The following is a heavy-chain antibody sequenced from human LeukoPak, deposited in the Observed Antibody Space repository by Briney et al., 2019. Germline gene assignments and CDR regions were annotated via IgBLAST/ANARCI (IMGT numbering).Heavy chain of an antibody. J-gene: IGHJ4*02. CDR3: ARKDGDY. V-gene: IGHV4-4*07. CDR2: IYSSGST. Sequence: KGLEWIGLIYSSGSTIYNPSLQSRVAMSVDMTKNQLSLKLSSVTAADTAMYYCARKDGDYWGQGTLVTVSS. D-gene: IGHD6-6*01.